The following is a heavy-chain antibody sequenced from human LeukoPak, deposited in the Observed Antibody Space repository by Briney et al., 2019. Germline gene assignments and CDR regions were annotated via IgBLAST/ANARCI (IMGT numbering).Heavy chain of an antibody. CDR1: GFTFSYYA. D-gene: IGHD3-22*01. CDR3: AKVNYDDSSGFYYESEIDY. J-gene: IGHJ4*02. Sequence: GGSLRLSCAASGFTFSYYAMSWVRQAPGKGLEWVSTIPGSGGAWVSSITGTASRPFYADSVKGRFTIPRDNSKNTLYLQMNSLRAEDTAVYYCAKVNYDDSSGFYYESEIDYWGQGTLVTVSS. V-gene: IGHV3-23*01. CDR2: IPGSGGAWVSSITGTASRP.